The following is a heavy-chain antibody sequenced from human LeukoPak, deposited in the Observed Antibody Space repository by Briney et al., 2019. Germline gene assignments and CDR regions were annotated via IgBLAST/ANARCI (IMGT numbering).Heavy chain of an antibody. D-gene: IGHD7-27*01. CDR2: ISYDGSNK. V-gene: IGHV3-30-3*01. CDR3: ARDHAGELGKTKYFDY. CDR1: GFTFSSYA. J-gene: IGHJ4*02. Sequence: GGSLRLSCAASGFTFSSYAMHWVRQAPGKGLEWVAVISYDGSNKYYADSVKGRFTISRDNSKNTLYLQMNSLRAEDTAVYYCARDHAGELGKTKYFDYWGQGTLVTVSS.